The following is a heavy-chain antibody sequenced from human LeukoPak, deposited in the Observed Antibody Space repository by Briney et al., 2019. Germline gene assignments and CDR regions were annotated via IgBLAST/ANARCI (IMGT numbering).Heavy chain of an antibody. CDR2: INTYIGNT. Sequence: ASVKVSCKASGYTFTSHGISWVRQAPGQGLEWMGWINTYIGNTNYAQKFQDRVTVTTDTSTSTAYMELRSLRSDDTAVYYCARDIYYDSSGYYPHWGQETLVTVSS. J-gene: IGHJ4*02. D-gene: IGHD3-22*01. V-gene: IGHV1-18*01. CDR3: ARDIYYDSSGYYPH. CDR1: GYTFTSHG.